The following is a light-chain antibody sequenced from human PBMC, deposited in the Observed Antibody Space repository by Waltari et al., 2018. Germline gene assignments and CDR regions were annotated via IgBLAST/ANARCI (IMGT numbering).Light chain of an antibody. Sequence: DIQMTQSPSSLSASVGDRVTVTCRASQGINKELSWYQQKPGKAPILLIYATSNLQTWVSSRFSGSGSGTDFTLSIGSLQPEDVATYYCQQDFAPPLTFGGGTKVEIE. CDR3: QQDFAPPLT. CDR1: QGINKE. V-gene: IGKV1-27*01. CDR2: ATS. J-gene: IGKJ4*01.